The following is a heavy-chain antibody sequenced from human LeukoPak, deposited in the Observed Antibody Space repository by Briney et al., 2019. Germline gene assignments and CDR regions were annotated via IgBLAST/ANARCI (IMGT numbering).Heavy chain of an antibody. D-gene: IGHD1-26*01. CDR3: ARRRGWEPRWAFDI. CDR2: INHSGST. Sequence: SETLSLTCAVYGGSFSGYYWSWIRQPPGKGLEWSGEINHSGSTNYKPSLKSRVTIAVDTSKNQFSLKLSSVTAADTAVYYCARRRGWEPRWAFDIWGQGTMVTVSS. V-gene: IGHV4-34*01. J-gene: IGHJ3*02. CDR1: GGSFSGYY.